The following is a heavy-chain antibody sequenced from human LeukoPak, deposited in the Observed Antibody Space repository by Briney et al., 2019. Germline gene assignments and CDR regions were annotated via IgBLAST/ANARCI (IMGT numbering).Heavy chain of an antibody. CDR2: IGGSDTTT. J-gene: IGHJ4*02. CDR3: TALGYHLDS. V-gene: IGHV3-48*03. CDR1: GFAFSAYE. D-gene: IGHD3-22*01. Sequence: GGSLRLSRAASGFAFSAYEMNWVRQAPGKGLEWVSYIGGSDTTTYYADSVKGRFTISRDNARNSLYLQMNSLRAEDTALYYCTALGYHLDSWGQGTLVTVSS.